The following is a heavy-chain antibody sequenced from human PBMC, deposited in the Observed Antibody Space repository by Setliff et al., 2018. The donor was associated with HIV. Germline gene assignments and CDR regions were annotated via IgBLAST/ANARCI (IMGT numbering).Heavy chain of an antibody. Sequence: PSETLSLTCTVSRGSINNDYWSWIRQSPGKGLEWIGYVQNRGSTYYNPSLKSRLIISVDTSKNQFSLKLSSVTAADTAVYYCARGDWGSDFDYWGQGTLVTVSS. CDR2: VQNRGST. CDR1: RGSINNDY. V-gene: IGHV4-59*12. J-gene: IGHJ4*02. CDR3: ARGDWGSDFDY. D-gene: IGHD7-27*01.